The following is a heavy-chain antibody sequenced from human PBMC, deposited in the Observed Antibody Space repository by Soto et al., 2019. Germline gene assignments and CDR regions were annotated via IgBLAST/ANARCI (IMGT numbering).Heavy chain of an antibody. V-gene: IGHV3-13*01. CDR3: ARAQYASGWKDV. Sequence: PGGSLRLSCAASGFTFRTYDMHWVRQAPGKGLEWVSAIDTAGGTYYSGSVKGRFTISRENAKNSFYLQMHSLRVGDTAVYYCARAQYASGWKDVWGQGTTGTSP. CDR2: IDTAGGT. J-gene: IGHJ6*02. D-gene: IGHD6-25*01. CDR1: GFTFRTYD.